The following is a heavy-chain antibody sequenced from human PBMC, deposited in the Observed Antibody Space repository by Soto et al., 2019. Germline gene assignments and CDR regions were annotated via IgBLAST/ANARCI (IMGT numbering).Heavy chain of an antibody. CDR2: SSASGRSR. Sequence: GGSLRLSCVASGIDFSNYAMSWVRQAPGKGLEWVSISSASGRSRYHADSVKGRSTISRDNSKNTLYLHMTNLRAEDTAVYYCAKDGNWLDVYFDVWGQGTPVTVSS. J-gene: IGHJ4*02. D-gene: IGHD6-19*01. V-gene: IGHV3-23*01. CDR1: GIDFSNYA. CDR3: AKDGNWLDVYFDV.